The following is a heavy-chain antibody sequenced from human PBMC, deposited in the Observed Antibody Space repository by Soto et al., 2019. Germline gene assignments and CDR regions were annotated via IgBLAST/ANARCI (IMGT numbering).Heavy chain of an antibody. CDR1: GDTFSNYV. CDR2: IIPIYGTA. V-gene: IGHV1-69*06. J-gene: IGHJ5*01. Sequence: QVQLVQSGAEVKKTGSSVKVSCKASGDTFSNYVISWVRQAPGQGLEWMGGIIPIYGTANYAQKFQDRVTITADTSTSTADMELSSLRSEDTAVYYCARDLGGCSAGSCRYNWLDSWGQGTLVTVSS. D-gene: IGHD2-15*01. CDR3: ARDLGGCSAGSCRYNWLDS.